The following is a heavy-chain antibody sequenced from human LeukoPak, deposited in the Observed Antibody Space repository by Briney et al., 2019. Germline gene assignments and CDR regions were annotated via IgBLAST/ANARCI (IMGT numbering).Heavy chain of an antibody. CDR1: GGSISSYY. J-gene: IGHJ6*02. D-gene: IGHD5-24*01. CDR2: INHSGST. Sequence: SETLSLTCTVSGGSISSYYWSWIRQPAGKGLEWIGEINHSGSTNYNPSLKSRVTISVDTSKNQFSLKLSSVTAADTAVYYCATQLPRYYYYGMDVWGQGTTVTVSS. CDR3: ATQLPRYYYYGMDV. V-gene: IGHV4-34*01.